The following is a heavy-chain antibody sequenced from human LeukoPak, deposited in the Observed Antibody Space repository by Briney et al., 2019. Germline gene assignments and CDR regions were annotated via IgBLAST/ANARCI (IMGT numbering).Heavy chain of an antibody. CDR1: GFIFRSYE. CDR3: ARGRVYYDSSGYSQGISPFDY. V-gene: IGHV3-48*03. Sequence: GGSLRLSCAASGFIFRSYEMNWVRQAPGKGLEWVSYISSSGSTIYYADSVKGRFTLSRDNAKNSLYLQMNSLRAEDTALYHCARGRVYYDSSGYSQGISPFDYWGQGTLVTVSS. J-gene: IGHJ4*02. D-gene: IGHD3-22*01. CDR2: ISSSGSTI.